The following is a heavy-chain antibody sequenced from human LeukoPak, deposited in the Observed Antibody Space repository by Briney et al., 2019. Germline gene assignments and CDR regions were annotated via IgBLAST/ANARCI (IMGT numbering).Heavy chain of an antibody. CDR1: GYTFTGYY. CDR2: INPNSGGT. CDR3: ARGGRYCSSTSCPGNAFDI. V-gene: IGHV1-2*02. Sequence: ASVKVSCKASGYTFTGYYMHWVRQAPGQGLEWMGWINPNSGGTNYAQKFQGRVTMTRDTSISTAYMELSRLRSDDTAVYNCARGGRYCSSTSCPGNAFDIWGQGTMVTVSS. J-gene: IGHJ3*02. D-gene: IGHD2-2*01.